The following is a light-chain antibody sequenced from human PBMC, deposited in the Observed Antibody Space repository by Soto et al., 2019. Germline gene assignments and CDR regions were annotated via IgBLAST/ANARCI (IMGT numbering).Light chain of an antibody. CDR3: CSYASGSTLV. V-gene: IGLV2-23*02. CDR2: EVT. J-gene: IGLJ2*01. Sequence: QSALTQPASVSGSPGQSITISCTGASSDVGSSNLVSWYQHHPGKAPKLLIYEVTKRPSGVSYRFSASKSANTASLTISGLQAEDEADYYCCSYASGSTLVFGGGTKVTVL. CDR1: SSDVGSSNL.